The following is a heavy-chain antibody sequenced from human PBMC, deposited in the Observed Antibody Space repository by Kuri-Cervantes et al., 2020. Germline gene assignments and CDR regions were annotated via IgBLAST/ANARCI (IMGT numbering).Heavy chain of an antibody. CDR3: ARGGVEYYGSGSYYLSRNLDY. V-gene: IGHV1-8*02. CDR2: MNPNSGNT. J-gene: IGHJ4*02. CDR1: GYTFTSYD. Sequence: ASVKVSCKASGYTFTSYDISWVRQATGQGLEWMGWMNPNSGNTGYAQKFQGRVTMTRNTSISTAYMELSSLRSEDTAVYYCARGGVEYYGSGSYYLSRNLDYWGQGTLVTVSS. D-gene: IGHD3-10*01.